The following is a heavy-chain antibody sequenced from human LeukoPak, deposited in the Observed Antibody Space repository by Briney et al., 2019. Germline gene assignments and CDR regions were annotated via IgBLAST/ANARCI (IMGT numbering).Heavy chain of an antibody. CDR2: IWYDGSNK. V-gene: IGHV3-33*06. J-gene: IGHJ6*03. CDR3: AKVSGYSGSWYRNYYYMDV. Sequence: GGSLRLSCAASGFTFSSYGMHWVRQAPGKGLEWVAVIWYDGSNKYYADSVKGRFTISRDNSKNTLYLQMNSLRAEDTAVYYCAKVSGYSGSWYRNYYYMDVWGKGTTVTVSS. D-gene: IGHD6-13*01. CDR1: GFTFSSYG.